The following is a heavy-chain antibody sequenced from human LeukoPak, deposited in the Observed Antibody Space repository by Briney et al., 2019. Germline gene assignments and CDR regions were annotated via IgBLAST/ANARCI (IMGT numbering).Heavy chain of an antibody. V-gene: IGHV3-30*01. Sequence: GGSLTLSCAASGFTFSSYAMHCVRQAPGKGLEWVAVISYDGSNKYYADSVKGRFTISRDNSKNTLYLQMNSLRAEDTAVYYCARETIPRLGPILDYWGQGTLVTVSS. J-gene: IGHJ4*02. CDR1: GFTFSSYA. D-gene: IGHD2-21*01. CDR3: ARETIPRLGPILDY. CDR2: ISYDGSNK.